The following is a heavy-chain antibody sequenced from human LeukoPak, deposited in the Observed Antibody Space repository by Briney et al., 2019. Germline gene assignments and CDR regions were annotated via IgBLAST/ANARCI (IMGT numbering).Heavy chain of an antibody. V-gene: IGHV4-39*07. CDR3: ATISGYYYFYYYMDV. CDR2: IYYSGST. Sequence: SETLSLTCTVSRGSISSSSYYWSWIRQPPGKGLEWIGNIYYSGSTYYNPSLKSRVTISIDTSKNQFSLKLSSVTAADTAVYYCATISGYYYFYYYMDVWGKGTTVTVS. J-gene: IGHJ6*03. CDR1: RGSISSSSYY. D-gene: IGHD3-22*01.